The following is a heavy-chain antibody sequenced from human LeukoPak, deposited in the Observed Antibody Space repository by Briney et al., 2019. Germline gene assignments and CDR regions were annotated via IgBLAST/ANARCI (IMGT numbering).Heavy chain of an antibody. Sequence: PSETLSLICTVSGDSISNFYWSWIRQPAEKGLEWIGRVYSSGSTNYNPSLKSRVSMSVDTSKNQYSLRLISVTAADTAVYYCARAGFGSGWHYFDYWGRGILVSVSS. CDR1: GDSISNFY. CDR2: VYSSGST. J-gene: IGHJ4*01. D-gene: IGHD6-19*01. CDR3: ARAGFGSGWHYFDY. V-gene: IGHV4-4*07.